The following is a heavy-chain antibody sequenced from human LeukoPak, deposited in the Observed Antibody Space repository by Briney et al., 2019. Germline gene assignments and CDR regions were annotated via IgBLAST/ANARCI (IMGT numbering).Heavy chain of an antibody. CDR2: INTDTGNP. J-gene: IGHJ4*02. CDR1: GYTFTNYA. V-gene: IGHV7-4-1*01. Sequence: GASVTVSCKASGYTFTNYAMSWVRQAPGQGLEWMGWINTDTGNPTYAQGFTGRFVFSLDTSVSTAYLQIGSLKADDTAVYYCARGRYCSGGSCYGDYWGQGSLVTVSS. CDR3: ARGRYCSGGSCYGDY. D-gene: IGHD2-15*01.